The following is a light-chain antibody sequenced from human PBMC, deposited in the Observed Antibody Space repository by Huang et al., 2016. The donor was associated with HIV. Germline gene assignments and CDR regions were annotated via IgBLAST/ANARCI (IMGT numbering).Light chain of an antibody. CDR3: QQYYSTPPT. J-gene: IGKJ1*01. V-gene: IGKV1-NL1*01. Sequence: DIQMTQSPSSLSASVGGRVTITCRASQGISNSLAWYQHKPGQAPKLLLYAASRLEGGVPSRFSGRGSGTDYTLVISSLQPEDSATYYCQQYYSTPPTFGQGTKVEIK. CDR1: QGISNS. CDR2: AAS.